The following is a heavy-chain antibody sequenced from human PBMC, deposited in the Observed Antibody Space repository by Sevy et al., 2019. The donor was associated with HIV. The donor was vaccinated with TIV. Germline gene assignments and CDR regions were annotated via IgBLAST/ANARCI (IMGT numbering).Heavy chain of an antibody. CDR1: GFSLSDHA. D-gene: IGHD2-15*01. CDR2: ISYNGRNQ. J-gene: IGHJ4*02. Sequence: GGSLRLSCAASGFSLSDHAVSWVRQTPGKGLEWLAVISYNGRNQYYADSVKGRFTISKDDSKNTLYLQLNSLRAEDTAVYYCAGFVGYGSGGRCSIIDFWGQGTLVTVSS. V-gene: IGHV3-30*04. CDR3: AGFVGYGSGGRCSIIDF.